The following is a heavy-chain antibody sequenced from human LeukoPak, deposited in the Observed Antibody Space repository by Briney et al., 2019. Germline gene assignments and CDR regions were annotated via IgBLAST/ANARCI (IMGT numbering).Heavy chain of an antibody. J-gene: IGHJ4*02. CDR3: AKDLSGSYSSFDY. V-gene: IGHV3-9*01. D-gene: IGHD1-26*01. CDR1: GFTFDDYA. CDR2: ISWNSGSI. Sequence: GGSLRLSCAASGFTFDDYAMHWVRQAPGKGLEWVSGISWNSGSIDYADSVKGRFIISRDNAKNSLYLQMNSLRAEDTALYYCAKDLSGSYSSFDYWGQGTLVTVSS.